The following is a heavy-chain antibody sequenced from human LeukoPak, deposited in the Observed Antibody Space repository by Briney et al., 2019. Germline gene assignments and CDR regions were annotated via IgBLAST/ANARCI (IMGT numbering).Heavy chain of an antibody. J-gene: IGHJ5*02. CDR1: GGSFSGYY. Sequence: SETLSLTCAVYGGSFSGYYWSWIRQPPGKGLEWIGEINHSGSTNYNPSLKSRVTISVDTSKNKFSLKLSSVTAADTAVYYCARGAGSSWYFSCWFDPWGQGTLVTVSS. CDR2: INHSGST. D-gene: IGHD6-13*01. V-gene: IGHV4-34*01. CDR3: ARGAGSSWYFSCWFDP.